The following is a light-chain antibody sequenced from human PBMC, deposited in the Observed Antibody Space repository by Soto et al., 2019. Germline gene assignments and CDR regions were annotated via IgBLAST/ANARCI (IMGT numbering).Light chain of an antibody. V-gene: IGLV1-44*01. Sequence: QSVLTQPPSASGTPGQRVTISCSGSSSNIGSNTVSWYQQLPGTAPKLLMYSDNQRPSGVPDRFSGSKSGTSASLAISGLQSEDEADYYCAAWDDSLNGLYVFGTGSMVTVL. CDR1: SSNIGSNT. CDR2: SDN. J-gene: IGLJ1*01. CDR3: AAWDDSLNGLYV.